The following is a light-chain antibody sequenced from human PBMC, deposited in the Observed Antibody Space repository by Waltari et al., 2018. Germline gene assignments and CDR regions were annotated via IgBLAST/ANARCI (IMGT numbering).Light chain of an antibody. Sequence: DIQMTQSPSSLSGSVGDIVTITCRASQSISTYLNWYQQKPGKAPKLLISSASSLQSGVPSRFSGSGSGTDFTLTISSLQPEDFATYYCQQSYSSPQTFGQGTKVEIK. V-gene: IGKV1-39*01. CDR1: QSISTY. CDR3: QQSYSSPQT. J-gene: IGKJ1*01. CDR2: SAS.